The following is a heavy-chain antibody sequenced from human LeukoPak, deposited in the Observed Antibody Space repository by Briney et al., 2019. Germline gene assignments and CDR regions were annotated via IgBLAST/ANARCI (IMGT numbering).Heavy chain of an antibody. V-gene: IGHV4-30-4*08. CDR1: GGSISSGDYY. J-gene: IGHJ4*02. Sequence: SQTLSLTCTVSGGSISSGDYYWSWIRQPPGKGLEWIGYIYYSGSTYYNPSLKSRVTISVDTSKNQFSLKLSSVTAADTAVHYCARDRSGYDLYYWGQGTLVTVSS. CDR2: IYYSGST. D-gene: IGHD5-12*01. CDR3: ARDRSGYDLYY.